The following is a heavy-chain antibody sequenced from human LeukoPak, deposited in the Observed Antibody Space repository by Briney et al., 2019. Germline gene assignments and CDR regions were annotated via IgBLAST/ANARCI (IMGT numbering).Heavy chain of an antibody. CDR3: AKDRDSSGYFNGYFDY. D-gene: IGHD3-22*01. CDR2: IGLDGSEK. V-gene: IGHV3-7*03. CDR1: GFTFSSHW. J-gene: IGHJ4*02. Sequence: PGGSLRLSCAASGFTFSSHWMSWVRLAPGKGLEWVANIGLDGSEKYYVDSVKGRFTISRDNAKNSLYLQMNSLRAEDTAVYYCAKDRDSSGYFNGYFDYWGQGTLVTVSS.